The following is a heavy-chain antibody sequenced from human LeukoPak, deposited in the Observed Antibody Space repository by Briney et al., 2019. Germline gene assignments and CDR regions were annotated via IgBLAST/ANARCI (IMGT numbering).Heavy chain of an antibody. D-gene: IGHD3-10*01. J-gene: IGHJ5*02. CDR1: GGSISSSSYY. CDR2: IYYSGST. CDR3: ARAHAKYYGSGSPINWFDP. V-gene: IGHV4-39*01. Sequence: SETLSLTCTVSGGSISSSSYYWGWIRQPPGKGLEWIGSIYYSGSTYYNPSLKSRVTISVDTSKNQFSLKLSSVTAADTAVYYCARAHAKYYGSGSPINWFDPWGQGTLVTVSS.